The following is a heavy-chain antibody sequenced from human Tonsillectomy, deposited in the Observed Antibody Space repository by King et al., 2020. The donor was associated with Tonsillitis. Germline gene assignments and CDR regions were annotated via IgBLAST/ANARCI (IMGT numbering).Heavy chain of an antibody. CDR3: ARGGPSGWYTGFDY. J-gene: IGHJ4*02. CDR2: IYYSGTI. CDR1: GGSFTSYD. D-gene: IGHD6-19*01. V-gene: IGHV4-59*01. Sequence: VQLQESGPGLVKPSETLSLTCTVSGGSFTSYDWNWIRQPPGKGLEWIGYIYYSGTINYNPSLKCRVTISVDTSKNQFSLKLISVTAADTAVYYCARGGPSGWYTGFDYWGQGTLVTVSS.